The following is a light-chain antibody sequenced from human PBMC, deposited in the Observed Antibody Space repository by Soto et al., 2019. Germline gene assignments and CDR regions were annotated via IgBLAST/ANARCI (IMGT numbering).Light chain of an antibody. CDR2: KAS. J-gene: IGKJ1*01. CDR3: QQYNSYTWT. Sequence: DIQFTQSPSTLSASVGDRVTITCRASQSINSWLAWYQQKPGKAPKLLIYKASNLESGAPSRFSGSGSGTEFTLTISSLQPDDFATYYCQQYNSYTWTFGQGTKVDIK. V-gene: IGKV1-5*03. CDR1: QSINSW.